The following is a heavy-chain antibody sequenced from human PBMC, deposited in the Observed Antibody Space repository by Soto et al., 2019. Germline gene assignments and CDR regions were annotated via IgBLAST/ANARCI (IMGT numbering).Heavy chain of an antibody. Sequence: GGSLRLSCAASGFTFSSYGMHWVRQAPGKGLEWVAVISYDGSNKYYADSVKGRFTISRDNSRNTLYLQMNSLRAEDTAVYYCAREADYVNWFDPWGQGTLVTVSS. CDR1: GFTFSSYG. D-gene: IGHD4-17*01. J-gene: IGHJ5*02. V-gene: IGHV3-30*03. CDR2: ISYDGSNK. CDR3: AREADYVNWFDP.